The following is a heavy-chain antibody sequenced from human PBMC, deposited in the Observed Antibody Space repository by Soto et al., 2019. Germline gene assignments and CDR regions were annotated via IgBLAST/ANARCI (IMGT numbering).Heavy chain of an antibody. V-gene: IGHV4-34*01. CDR3: AGGRGRYCSGGSCSKFDY. CDR2: INHSGST. CDR1: GGSFSGYY. D-gene: IGHD2-15*01. J-gene: IGHJ4*02. Sequence: PSETLSLTCAVYGGSFSGYYWSWIRQPPGKGLEWIGEINHSGSTNYNPSLKSRVTISVDTSKNQFSLKLSSVTAADTAVYYCAGGRGRYCSGGSCSKFDYWAREPWSPSPQ.